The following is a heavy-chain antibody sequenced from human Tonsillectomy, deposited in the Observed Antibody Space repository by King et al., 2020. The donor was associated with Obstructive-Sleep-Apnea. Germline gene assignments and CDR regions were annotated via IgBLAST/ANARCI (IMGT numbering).Heavy chain of an antibody. CDR3: ARAGTTVTAYWYFDL. J-gene: IGHJ2*01. V-gene: IGHV4-59*01. CDR1: GGSISSYY. Sequence: PLQESGPGLVKPSETLSLTCTVSGGSISSYYWSWIRPPPGKGLEWIGYIYYSGSTNYNPSLKSRVTISVDTSKNQFSLKLSSVTAADTAVYYCARAGTTVTAYWYFDLWGRGTLVTVSS. D-gene: IGHD4-17*01. CDR2: IYYSGST.